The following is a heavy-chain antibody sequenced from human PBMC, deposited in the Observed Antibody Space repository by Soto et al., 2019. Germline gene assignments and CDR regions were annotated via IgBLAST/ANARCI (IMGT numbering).Heavy chain of an antibody. J-gene: IGHJ3*02. D-gene: IGHD6-19*01. CDR2: TYYRSKWYS. Sequence: QTLSLTCAISGDSVSSNSAAWNWIRLSPSRGLEWLGRTYYRSKWYSVYAPSVKSRISINPDTSKNQFSLQLNSVTPEDTAVYYCASPSIAVAGTDWITDAFDIWGQGTMVTVSS. CDR1: GDSVSSNSAA. V-gene: IGHV6-1*01. CDR3: ASPSIAVAGTDWITDAFDI.